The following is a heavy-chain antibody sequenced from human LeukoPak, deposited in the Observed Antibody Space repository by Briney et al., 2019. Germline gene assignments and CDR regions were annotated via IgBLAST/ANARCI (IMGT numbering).Heavy chain of an antibody. CDR2: VSSGSSTI. CDR1: GFTFSDYY. CDR3: ARDQVSVAGTGIDY. D-gene: IGHD6-19*01. V-gene: IGHV3-11*04. J-gene: IGHJ4*02. Sequence: GGSLRLSCAASGFTFSDYYMSWIRQAPGKALEWVSYVSSGSSTIYYADSVKGRFTVSRDNGKRSLYLHMNSLRAEDTAVYYCARDQVSVAGTGIDYWGQGTLVTVSS.